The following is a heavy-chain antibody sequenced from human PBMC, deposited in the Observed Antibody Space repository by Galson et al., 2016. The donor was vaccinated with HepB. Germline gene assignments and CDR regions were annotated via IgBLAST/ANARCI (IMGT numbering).Heavy chain of an antibody. CDR2: ISGYTENT. D-gene: IGHD1-7*01. Sequence: SLRLSCAASGFTFSIYGMTWVRQAPGQGLEWVSSISGYTENTFYADSVKGRFTISRDNSKDILYPQMNNLRAEDTAVYYCTRTTANLDYWGQGTPVTVSS. J-gene: IGHJ4*02. V-gene: IGHV3-23*01. CDR1: GFTFSIYG. CDR3: TRTTANLDY.